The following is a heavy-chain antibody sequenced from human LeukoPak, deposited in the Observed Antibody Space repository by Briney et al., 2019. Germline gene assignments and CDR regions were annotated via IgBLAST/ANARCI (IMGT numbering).Heavy chain of an antibody. D-gene: IGHD1-26*01. Sequence: GESLKISCKTSGYIFTNHWIGWVRQMPGKGLEWMGVIYPGDSDTRYSPSFQGQVTISADKSISTAYPQWSSLKASDTAMYYCARLYIGSFDDWGQGTLVTVSS. CDR3: ARLYIGSFDD. J-gene: IGHJ4*02. CDR2: IYPGDSDT. V-gene: IGHV5-51*01. CDR1: GYIFTNHW.